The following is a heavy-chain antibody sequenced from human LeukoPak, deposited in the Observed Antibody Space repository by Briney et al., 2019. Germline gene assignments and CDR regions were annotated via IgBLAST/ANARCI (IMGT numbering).Heavy chain of an antibody. CDR1: GFTFSSYS. CDR3: VRDFRFLEDY. J-gene: IGHJ4*02. Sequence: GGSLRLSCAASGFTFSSYSMNWVRQAPGKGLEWVSSISSSSSYIYYADSVKGRFTISRDNAKNSVYLQMNSLRADDTARYYCVRDFRFLEDYWGQGTLVTVSS. CDR2: ISSSSSYI. D-gene: IGHD3-3*01. V-gene: IGHV3-21*01.